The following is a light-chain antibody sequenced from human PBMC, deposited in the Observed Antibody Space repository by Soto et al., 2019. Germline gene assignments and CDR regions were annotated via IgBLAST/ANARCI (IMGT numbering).Light chain of an antibody. CDR3: QQYNDWPPIT. J-gene: IGKJ5*01. V-gene: IGKV3-15*01. CDR1: QSVSNN. Sequence: EIMMTQSPATLSVSPGESATLSCRARQSVSNNLAWYQHKPGQAPRLLIYYASTRATGIPARFSGSGSGTEFTLTISSLQSEDFALFYFQQYNDWPPITFGQGTRLEI. CDR2: YAS.